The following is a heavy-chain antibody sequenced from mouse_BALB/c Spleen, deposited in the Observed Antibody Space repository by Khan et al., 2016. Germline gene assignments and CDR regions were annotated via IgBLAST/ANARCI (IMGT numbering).Heavy chain of an antibody. CDR3: ADGGYDVRFAY. Sequence: EVKLEESGGGLVQPGGSMKLSCAASGFTFSDAWMDWVRQSPEKGLEWVAEIRLKSDNYATHYAESVKGKFTISRDDSKSRLYLQMTSLRAEDTGIYYCADGGYDVRFAYWGQGTLVTVSA. CDR1: GFTFSDAW. J-gene: IGHJ3*01. CDR2: IRLKSDNYAT. D-gene: IGHD2-14*01. V-gene: IGHV6-3*01.